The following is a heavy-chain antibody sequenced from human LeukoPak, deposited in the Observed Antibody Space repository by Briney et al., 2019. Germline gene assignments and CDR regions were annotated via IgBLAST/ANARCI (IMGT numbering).Heavy chain of an antibody. CDR2: IRYDGSNE. J-gene: IGHJ3*01. V-gene: IGHV3-30*02. CDR3: ARGPGRGNAFDF. CDR1: GFIFSSYG. D-gene: IGHD1-26*01. Sequence: GGSLRLSCAASGFIFSSYGMHWVRQAPGKGLEWVAFIRYDGSNEYYADSVKGRFTISRDNSKNTLSLQMNSLTAEDTALYYCARGPGRGNAFDFWGQGTLVTVSS.